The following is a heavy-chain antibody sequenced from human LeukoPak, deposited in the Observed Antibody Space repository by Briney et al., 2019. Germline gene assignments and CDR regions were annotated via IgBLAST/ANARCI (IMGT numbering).Heavy chain of an antibody. CDR1: GGSISSYY. V-gene: IGHV4-59*08. CDR2: IYYSGST. J-gene: IGHJ3*02. D-gene: IGHD3-10*01. CDR3: ARLPGDSRGLNAFDI. Sequence: SSETLSLTCTVSGGSISSYYWSWIRQPPGKGLEWIGYIYYSGSTNYNPSLKSRFTISVDTSKNQFSLKLSSVTAADTAVYYCARLPGDSRGLNAFDIWGQGTMVTVSS.